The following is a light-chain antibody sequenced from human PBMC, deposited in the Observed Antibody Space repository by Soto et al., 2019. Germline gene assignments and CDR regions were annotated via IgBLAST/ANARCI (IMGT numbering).Light chain of an antibody. CDR3: SSWTSSSTLL. CDR2: EVI. Sequence: QSALTQPASVSGSPGQSITISCTGTSSDVGGYNYVSWYQQHPGKALKLMIYEVIHRPSGVSNRFSGSKSGNTASLNISGLQAEDEADYYCSSWTSSSTLLFGGGTKLTVL. CDR1: SSDVGGYNY. J-gene: IGLJ2*01. V-gene: IGLV2-14*01.